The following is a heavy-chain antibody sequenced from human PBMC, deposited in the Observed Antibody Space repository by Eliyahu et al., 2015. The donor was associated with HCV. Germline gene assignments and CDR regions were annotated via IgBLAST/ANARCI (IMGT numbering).Heavy chain of an antibody. CDR2: INWSSGSK. Sequence: EVQLVESGGGLEQPGGSLRLSCTGSGFNFQEFAMHWVRQVPGKGLEWVSGINWSSGSKAYVGSVKGRFSISRDNDKNSLYLQMNNLRIEDTAFYFCARQKSGYAARGAFDYWGQGLLVTVSS. V-gene: IGHV3-9*01. CDR3: ARQKSGYAARGAFDY. CDR1: GFNFQEFA. J-gene: IGHJ4*02. D-gene: IGHD5-12*01.